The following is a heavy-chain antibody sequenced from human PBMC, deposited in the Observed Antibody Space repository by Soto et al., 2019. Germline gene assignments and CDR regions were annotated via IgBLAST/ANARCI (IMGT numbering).Heavy chain of an antibody. CDR2: INHSGST. CDR3: ARDKITGHFDY. D-gene: IGHD2-8*02. CDR1: GGSFSGYY. Sequence: PSETLSLTCAVYGGSFSGYYWSWIRQPPGKGLEWIGEINHSGSTNYNPSLKSRVTISVDTSKNQFSLKLTSVTAADTAVYYCARDKITGHFDYWGQGTLLTVSS. J-gene: IGHJ4*02. V-gene: IGHV4-34*01.